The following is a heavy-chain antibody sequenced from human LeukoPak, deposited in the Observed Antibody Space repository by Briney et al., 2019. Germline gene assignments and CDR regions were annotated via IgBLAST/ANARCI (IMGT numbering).Heavy chain of an antibody. Sequence: PGGSLRLSCAASGFTVSSNYMSWVRQAPGKGLEWVSVIYSGGSTYHADSVKGRFTISRDNSKNTLYLQMNSLRAEDTAVYYRARENPIAAADDYWGQGTLVTVSS. CDR1: GFTVSSNY. V-gene: IGHV3-53*01. J-gene: IGHJ4*02. CDR3: ARENPIAAADDY. D-gene: IGHD6-13*01. CDR2: IYSGGST.